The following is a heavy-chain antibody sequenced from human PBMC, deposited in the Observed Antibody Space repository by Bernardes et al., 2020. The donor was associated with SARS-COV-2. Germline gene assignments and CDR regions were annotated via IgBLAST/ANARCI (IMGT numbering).Heavy chain of an antibody. CDR3: ARSEAYYLSGTSRRDFDS. CDR2: ISESDSTT. Sequence: GGSLRLSCAASGFAFTSYALIWVRQAPGKGLEWVSAISESDSTTYYADSVKGRFTIYRDNSKSTLYLQMNSLRAEDTAIYYCARSEAYYLSGTSRRDFDSWGRGTLVTVSS. J-gene: IGHJ4*02. CDR1: GFAFTSYA. V-gene: IGHV3-23*01. D-gene: IGHD3-10*01.